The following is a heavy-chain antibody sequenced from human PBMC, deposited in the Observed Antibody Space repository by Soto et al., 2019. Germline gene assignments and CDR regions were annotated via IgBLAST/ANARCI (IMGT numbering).Heavy chain of an antibody. D-gene: IGHD5-12*01. J-gene: IGHJ6*02. CDR3: TITRYGGYDFLVTYGLDV. CDR2: TIPTFGTV. V-gene: IGHV1-69*06. CDR1: GDTVSSHT. Sequence: GASVKVSCKACGDTVSSHTINEVRQAPGQGLEWMGGTIPTFGTVNYAQKLQGRVTITADKSTSTAYMELSSLRSEDTAVYYCTITRYGGYDFLVTYGLDVWGQGTTVTVSS.